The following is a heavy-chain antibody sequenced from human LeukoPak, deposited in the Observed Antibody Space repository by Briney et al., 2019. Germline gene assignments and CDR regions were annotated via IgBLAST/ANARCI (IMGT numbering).Heavy chain of an antibody. V-gene: IGHV1-69*01. CDR2: IIPIFGTA. CDR1: GGTFSSYA. D-gene: IGHD6-19*01. Sequence: ASVKVSCKASGGTFSSYAISWVRQAPGQGLEWMGGIIPIFGTANYAQKFQGRATITADESTSTAYMELSSLRSEDTAVYYCARAYQKSVAGNYGGNGIDYWGQGTLVTVSS. J-gene: IGHJ4*02. CDR3: ARAYQKSVAGNYGGNGIDY.